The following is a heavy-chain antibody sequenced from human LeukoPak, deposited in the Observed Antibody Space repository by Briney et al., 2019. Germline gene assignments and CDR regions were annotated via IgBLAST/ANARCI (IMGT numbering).Heavy chain of an antibody. D-gene: IGHD3-22*01. CDR1: GYTFTSYY. J-gene: IGHJ5*01. V-gene: IGHV1-2*02. CDR2: INPKSGGT. Sequence: ASVKVSCKASGYTFTSYYMHWVRQAPGQGLEWMGWINPKSGGTDYAQKFQGRVAMTRDTSISTAYMELSRLRSDDTAVYYCARGGNYYNIESNWFDSWGQGTLVTVSS. CDR3: ARGGNYYNIESNWFDS.